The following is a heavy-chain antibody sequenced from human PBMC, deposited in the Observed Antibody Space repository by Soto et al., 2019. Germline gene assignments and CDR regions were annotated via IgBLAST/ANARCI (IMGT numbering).Heavy chain of an antibody. CDR3: ARGGYTYGGQVDS. Sequence: QVQLKESGPGLVKPSQTLSLTCTVSGGSVSSVGYYWSWIRQRSGKGLEWIGYIYHTGSTQYNPSPNGGVTISLDPSGTPFSLQPTSVTAADTALYFCARGGYTYGGQVDSWGQGILVTVSS. CDR1: GGSVSSVGYY. D-gene: IGHD5-12*01. V-gene: IGHV4-31*03. CDR2: IYHTGST. J-gene: IGHJ4*02.